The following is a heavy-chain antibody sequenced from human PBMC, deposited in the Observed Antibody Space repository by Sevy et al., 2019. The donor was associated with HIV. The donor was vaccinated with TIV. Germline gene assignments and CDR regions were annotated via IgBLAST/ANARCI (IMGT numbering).Heavy chain of an antibody. CDR3: ARGRGVFGAVAINWLDP. D-gene: IGHD3-3*01. V-gene: IGHV3-53*01. J-gene: IGHJ5*02. CDR2: IYSGGST. CDR1: GFTVSSSY. Sequence: GGSLRLSCAASGFTVSSSYMTWVRQPPGKGLEWVSVIYSGGSTYYADSVKGRFTISRDNSKNTLYLQMNNLRADDTAVYYCARGRGVFGAVAINWLDPWGQGAVVTVSS.